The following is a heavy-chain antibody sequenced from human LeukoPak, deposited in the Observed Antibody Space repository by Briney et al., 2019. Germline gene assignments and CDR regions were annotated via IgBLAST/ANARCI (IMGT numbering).Heavy chain of an antibody. V-gene: IGHV3-66*02. CDR1: GFTFSSNY. CDR3: ARGSSKGGSIGYYFDY. D-gene: IGHD6-6*01. Sequence: GGSLRLSCAASGFTFSSNYMSWVRQAPGKGLEWVSVIYSGGSTYYADSVKGRFTISRDNSKNTLYLQMNSLRAEDTAVYYCARGSSKGGSIGYYFDYWGQGTLVTVSS. J-gene: IGHJ4*02. CDR2: IYSGGST.